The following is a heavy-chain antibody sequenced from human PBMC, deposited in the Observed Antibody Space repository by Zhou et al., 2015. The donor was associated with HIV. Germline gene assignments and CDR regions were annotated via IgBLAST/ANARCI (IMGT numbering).Heavy chain of an antibody. J-gene: IGHJ6*02. CDR3: ASFLAMATQSEARGMDV. D-gene: IGHD5-18*01. CDR2: IIPIFGTA. V-gene: IGHV1-69*01. CDR1: GGTFSSYA. Sequence: QVQLVQSGAEVKKPGSSVKVSCKASGGTFSSYAISWVRQAPGQGLEWMGGIIPIFGTANYAQKFQGRVTITADESTSTAYMELSSLRSEDTAVYYCASFLAMATQSEARGMDVWGQGDHGHRLL.